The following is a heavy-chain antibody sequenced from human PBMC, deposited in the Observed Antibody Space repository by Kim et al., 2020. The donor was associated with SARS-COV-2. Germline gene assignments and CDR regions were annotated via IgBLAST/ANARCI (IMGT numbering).Heavy chain of an antibody. Sequence: GGSLRLSCAASGFTFSNYWMYWVRQAPGKGLEWVSLINSDGSNTTYADSVKGRFTISRDSSKSTLYLQMNSLRPEDTAVYYCTRASTSNWDNDHWGQGTLVTVSS. CDR2: INSDGSNT. J-gene: IGHJ4*02. V-gene: IGHV3-74*01. CDR1: GFTFSNYW. CDR3: TRASTSNWDNDH. D-gene: IGHD2-2*01.